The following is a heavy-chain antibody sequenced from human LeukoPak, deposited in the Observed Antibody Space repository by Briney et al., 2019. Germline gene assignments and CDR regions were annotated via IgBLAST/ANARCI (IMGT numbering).Heavy chain of an antibody. J-gene: IGHJ4*02. CDR3: AKDIGSSGSVDY. CDR2: ISWNSDSI. D-gene: IGHD6-19*01. V-gene: IGHV3-9*01. CDR1: GFTFDDYA. Sequence: GRSLRLSCAASGFTFDDYAMHWVRQAPGKGLEWVSGISWNSDSIGYADPVKGRFTISRDNAKNSLYLQMNSLRAEDTALYYCAKDIGSSGSVDYWGQGTLVTVSS.